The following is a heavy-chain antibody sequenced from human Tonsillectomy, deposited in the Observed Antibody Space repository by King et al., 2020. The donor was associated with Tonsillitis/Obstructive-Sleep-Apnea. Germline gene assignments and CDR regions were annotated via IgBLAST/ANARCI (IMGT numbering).Heavy chain of an antibody. CDR1: GGSFSGYY. Sequence: VQLQQWGAGLLKPSEPLSLTCAVYGGSFSGYYWSWIRQPPGKGLEWIGEINHSGSTNYNPSLKSRVTISVDTSKNQFSLKLSSVTAADTAVYYCARDKGVVVSVAIPSYFDYWGQGTLVTVSS. CDR3: ARDKGVVVSVAIPSYFDY. J-gene: IGHJ4*02. V-gene: IGHV4-34*01. CDR2: INHSGST. D-gene: IGHD2-2*01.